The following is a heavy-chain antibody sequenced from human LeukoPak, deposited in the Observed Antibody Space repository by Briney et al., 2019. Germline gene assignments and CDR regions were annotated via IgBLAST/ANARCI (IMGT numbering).Heavy chain of an antibody. Sequence: GGSLRLSCAASGFTVSTNYMSWVRQAPGKGLEWVSVFYSGGDRYYADSVKGRFTVSRDNAKDSLYLQMNSLRAEGTAIYYCAREGGYSYGPDCWGQGTLVTVSS. V-gene: IGHV3-53*01. J-gene: IGHJ4*02. CDR3: AREGGYSYGPDC. CDR1: GFTVSTNY. D-gene: IGHD5-18*01. CDR2: FYSGGDR.